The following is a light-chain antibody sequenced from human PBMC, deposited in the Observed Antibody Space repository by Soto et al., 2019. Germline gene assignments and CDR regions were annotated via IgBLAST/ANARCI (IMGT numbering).Light chain of an antibody. CDR2: KAS. V-gene: IGKV1-5*03. Sequence: DIQMTHSPSTLSASVGDIVTITCRASQSISSWLAWYQQKPGKAPKLLIYKASSLESGVPPRFSGSGTGTEFSLTISSLQPDDFATYYCQQYNSYPWTFGQGTKVDIK. CDR1: QSISSW. J-gene: IGKJ1*01. CDR3: QQYNSYPWT.